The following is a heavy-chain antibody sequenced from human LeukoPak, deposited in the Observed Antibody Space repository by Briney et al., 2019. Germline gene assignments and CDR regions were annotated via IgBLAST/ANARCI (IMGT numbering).Heavy chain of an antibody. V-gene: IGHV3-7*01. CDR2: INEAGSEK. CDR1: GFIFNNHW. CDR3: ARYNMDV. J-gene: IGHJ6*02. Sequence: GGSLRLSCAASGFIFNNHWMIWVRQAPGEGLEWVANINEAGSEKYYLDSVKGRFTVSRDNAENSLYLQMNSLRVEDTGVYYCARYNMDVWGQGTTVTVSS. D-gene: IGHD1-14*01.